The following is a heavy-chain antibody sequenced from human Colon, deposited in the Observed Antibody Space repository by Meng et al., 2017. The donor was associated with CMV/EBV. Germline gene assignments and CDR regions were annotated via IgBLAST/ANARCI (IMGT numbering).Heavy chain of an antibody. CDR3: ARDGVIGPFDF. D-gene: IGHD3-16*02. CDR1: GFSFNSYA. CDR2: ISGRGATT. Sequence: EGQRLESGGSVVQPGGPLRLSGVASGFSFNSYALSWVRQAPGKGLEWVDTISGRGATTYYADSLEGRFSISRDNSKNTLFLQMDSVRAEDTAVFYCARDGVIGPFDFWGQGTLVTVSS. V-gene: IGHV3-23*01. J-gene: IGHJ4*02.